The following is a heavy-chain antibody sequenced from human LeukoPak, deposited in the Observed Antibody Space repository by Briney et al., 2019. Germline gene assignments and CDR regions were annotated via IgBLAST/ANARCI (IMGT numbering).Heavy chain of an antibody. J-gene: IGHJ4*02. CDR1: GYTLTEIS. V-gene: IGHV1-24*01. Sequence: GASVKVSCKVSGYTLTEISLHWVRQAPGKGLEWMGGFDREDSETMYAQKFQGRVTVTEDTSTDTAFMELSSLRSEDTAVYYCATVGYSYGAFDYWGQGTLVTVSS. CDR3: ATVGYSYGAFDY. CDR2: FDREDSET. D-gene: IGHD5-18*01.